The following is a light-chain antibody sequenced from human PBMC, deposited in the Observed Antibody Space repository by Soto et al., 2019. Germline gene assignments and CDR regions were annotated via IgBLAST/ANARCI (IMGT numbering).Light chain of an antibody. CDR1: QRLLHSNGNIF. CDR3: MQALQTPYT. CDR2: LGF. V-gene: IGKV2-28*01. J-gene: IGKJ2*01. Sequence: IVMTQSPPSLTVTPGEPASISCSSSQRLLHSNGNIFLDWYLQKPGQSPQLLIYLGFNRASGVPDRVSGSGAGTDFTLKISRVEAEDAGVYYCMQALQTPYTFGQGTKVDIK.